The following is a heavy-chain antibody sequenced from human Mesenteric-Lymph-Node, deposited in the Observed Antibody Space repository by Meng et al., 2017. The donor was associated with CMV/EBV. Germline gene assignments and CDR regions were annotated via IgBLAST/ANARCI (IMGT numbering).Heavy chain of an antibody. D-gene: IGHD2-2*01. J-gene: IGHJ6*02. CDR1: GGTFSNYV. V-gene: IGHV1-69*05. CDR2: IIPIFGTE. CDR3: ARGRLNIVVVPAATPPPYDYYGMDV. Sequence: SVKVSCKASGGTFSNYVITWVRQAPGQGLEWMGEIIPIFGTENYAQKFQGRVTITTDESTSTAYMELSSLRSEDTAVYYCARGRLNIVVVPAATPPPYDYYGMDVWGQGTTVTVSS.